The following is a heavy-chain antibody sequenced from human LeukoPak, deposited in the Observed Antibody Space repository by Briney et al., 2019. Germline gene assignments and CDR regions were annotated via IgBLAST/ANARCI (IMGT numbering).Heavy chain of an antibody. D-gene: IGHD6-6*01. J-gene: IGHJ5*02. Sequence: ASVKVSCKASGYTFTGYYMHWVRQAPGQGLEWMGWINPNSGGTNYAQKFQGRVTMTRDTSISTAYMELSSLRSEDTAVYYCARGRSIAARPDWFDPWGQGTLVTVSS. CDR3: ARGRSIAARPDWFDP. V-gene: IGHV1-2*02. CDR2: INPNSGGT. CDR1: GYTFTGYY.